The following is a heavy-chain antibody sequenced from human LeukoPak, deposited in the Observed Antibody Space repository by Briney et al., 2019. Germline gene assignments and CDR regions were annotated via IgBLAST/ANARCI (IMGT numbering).Heavy chain of an antibody. Sequence: GGSLRLSCSASGFTFSSYEMNWVRQAPGKGLEWVSYISSSGSTIYYADSVKGRLTISRDNAKNSLYLQMNSLRAEDTAVYYCAELGITMIGGVWGKGTTVTISS. CDR2: ISSSGSTI. J-gene: IGHJ6*04. CDR3: AELGITMIGGV. V-gene: IGHV3-48*03. D-gene: IGHD3-10*02. CDR1: GFTFSSYE.